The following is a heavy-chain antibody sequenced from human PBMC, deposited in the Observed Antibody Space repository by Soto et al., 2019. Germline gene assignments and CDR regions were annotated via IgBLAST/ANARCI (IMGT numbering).Heavy chain of an antibody. CDR2: ISSSSSTI. Sequence: EVQLVESGGGLVQPGGSLRLSCAASGFTFSSYSMNWVRQAPGKGLEWVSYISSSSSTIYYADSVKGRFTISRHNVKNSLYLQMNSLRAEDTAVYFCARRTYYYYYMDVWGKGTTVTVSS. CDR1: GFTFSSYS. CDR3: ARRTYYYYYMDV. V-gene: IGHV3-48*01. J-gene: IGHJ6*03.